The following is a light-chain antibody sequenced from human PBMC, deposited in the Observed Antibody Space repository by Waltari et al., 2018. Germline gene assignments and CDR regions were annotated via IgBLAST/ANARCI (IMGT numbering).Light chain of an antibody. CDR3: QQYDDFPLT. V-gene: IGKV1-33*01. CDR1: QDISHK. Sequence: DIQMTQSPSSLSASVGDRVTITCQASQDISHKLNWYQQKPGKAPKLLISYASTLERGVPLRFSGSGSGTSFTFIISSLQPEDIAIYFCQQYDDFPLTFGGGTKIEIK. CDR2: YAS. J-gene: IGKJ4*01.